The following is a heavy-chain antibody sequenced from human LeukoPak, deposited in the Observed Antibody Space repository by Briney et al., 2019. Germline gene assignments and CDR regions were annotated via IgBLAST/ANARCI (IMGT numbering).Heavy chain of an antibody. CDR1: GFTFSSYG. CDR2: ISGSGGST. CDR3: AKRGGSRDPYYFGY. Sequence: GGTLRLSCAASGFTFSSYGMSWVRQAPGKGLKWVSAISGSGGSTYYADSVKGRFTISRDNSKNTLYLQMNSLRAEDTAVYYCAKRGGSRDPYYFGYWGQGTLVTVSS. J-gene: IGHJ4*02. V-gene: IGHV3-23*01. D-gene: IGHD2-2*01.